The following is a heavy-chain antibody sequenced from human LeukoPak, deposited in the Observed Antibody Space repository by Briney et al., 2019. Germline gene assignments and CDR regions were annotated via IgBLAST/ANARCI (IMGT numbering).Heavy chain of an antibody. CDR3: AKGNNSISFNFDY. V-gene: IGHV3-43*02. CDR1: GFTFHDFA. Sequence: GGSLRLSCAVSGFTFHDFAMHWVRQAPGKGLEWVSLISGDGGTTYYTDSVKGRFTISRDNNKHSLFLQMNSLRVEDTAFYYCAKGNNSISFNFDYWGRGTLVTVSS. CDR2: ISGDGGTT. J-gene: IGHJ4*02. D-gene: IGHD6-6*01.